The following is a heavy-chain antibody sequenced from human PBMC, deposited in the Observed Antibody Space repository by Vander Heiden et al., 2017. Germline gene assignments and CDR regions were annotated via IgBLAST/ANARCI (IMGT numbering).Heavy chain of an antibody. V-gene: IGHV3-74*03. CDR2: YNSDGSST. J-gene: IGHJ4*02. D-gene: IGHD3-22*01. CDR3: LKDIYDSSGYYEALYAY. CDR1: GFTFTSYW. Sequence: EVQLVESGGGLVQRGESLRLSCAASGFTFTSYWMHLVRRGTGEGLVWVRRYNSDGSSTTYAGSGKGRFTIPRDNAKNTLYLQMNSLRAEDTAVYYWLKDIYDSSGYYEALYAYWGQGTLGTVSS.